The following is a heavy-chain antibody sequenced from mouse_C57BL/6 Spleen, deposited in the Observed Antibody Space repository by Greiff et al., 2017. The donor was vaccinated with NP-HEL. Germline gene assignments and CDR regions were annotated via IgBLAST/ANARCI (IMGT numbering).Heavy chain of an antibody. CDR3: ARERVYGTPFAY. CDR2: IDPSDSYT. CDR1: GYTFTSYW. Sequence: QVQLQQPGAELVKPGASVKLSCKASGYTFTSYWMQWVKQRPGQGLEWIGEIDPSDSYTNYNQKFKGKATLTVDTSSSTAYMQLSSLTSEDSAVYYCARERVYGTPFAYWGQGTLVTVSA. J-gene: IGHJ3*01. D-gene: IGHD1-1*01. V-gene: IGHV1-50*01.